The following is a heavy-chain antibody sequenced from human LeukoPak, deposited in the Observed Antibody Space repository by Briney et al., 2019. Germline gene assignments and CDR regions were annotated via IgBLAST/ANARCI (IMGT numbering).Heavy chain of an antibody. V-gene: IGHV4-61*01. CDR2: EYYSGST. CDR3: ARGRSYGFDFDS. Sequence: SETLSLTCDVSGVSINTCCYYWTWIRQPPGKGLEWIGYEYYSGSTRYNSSLRSRLTISLDSSKNQFSLRLTSVTAADTAVYYCARGRSYGFDFDSWGPGTLVIVSS. J-gene: IGHJ4*02. D-gene: IGHD5-18*01. CDR1: GVSINTCCYY.